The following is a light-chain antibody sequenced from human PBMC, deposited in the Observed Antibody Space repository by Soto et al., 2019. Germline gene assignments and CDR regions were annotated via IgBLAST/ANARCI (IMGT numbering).Light chain of an antibody. CDR3: QHCDYLPI. CDR1: HDITSF. J-gene: IGKJ3*01. V-gene: IGKV1-33*01. Sequence: DIQMTQSPSSLSASVGDRVTITCQASHDITSFLNWYQHKPGRAPKLLIYDASILEPGVPTRFSGSGSGTHFTFTISSLQPEDVATYYCQHCDYLPIFGPGTTVDFK. CDR2: DAS.